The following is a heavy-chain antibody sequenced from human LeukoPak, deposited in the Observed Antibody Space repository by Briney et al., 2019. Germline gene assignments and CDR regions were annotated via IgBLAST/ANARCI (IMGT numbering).Heavy chain of an antibody. CDR3: ARQGVITFPYYYYYMDV. Sequence: ASVKVSCKASGYTFTSYSISWVRQAPGQGLEWMGWISAYNGNTNYAQKLQGRVTMTTDTSTSTAYMELRSLRSDDTAVYYCARQGVITFPYYYYYMDVWGKGTTVTISS. V-gene: IGHV1-18*01. CDR1: GYTFTSYS. CDR2: ISAYNGNT. D-gene: IGHD3-10*01. J-gene: IGHJ6*03.